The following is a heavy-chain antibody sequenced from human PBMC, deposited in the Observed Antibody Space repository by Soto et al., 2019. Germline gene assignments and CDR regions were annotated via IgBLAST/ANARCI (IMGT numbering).Heavy chain of an antibody. J-gene: IGHJ4*02. D-gene: IGHD3-22*01. CDR3: AKDQSLYDSSGYYD. Sequence: SGGSLRLSCAASGFTFDDYAMHWVRQAPGKGLEWVSGISWNSGSIGYADSVKGRFTISRDNAKNSLYLQMNSLRAEDTALYYCAKDQSLYDSSGYYDWGQGTLVTVSS. CDR2: ISWNSGSI. CDR1: GFTFDDYA. V-gene: IGHV3-9*01.